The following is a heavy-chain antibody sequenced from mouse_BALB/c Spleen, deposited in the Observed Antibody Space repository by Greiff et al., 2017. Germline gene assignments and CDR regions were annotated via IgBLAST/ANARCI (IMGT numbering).Heavy chain of an antibody. D-gene: IGHD1-2*01. CDR3: ARDRGRPGDYFDY. J-gene: IGHJ2*01. CDR2: ISNLAYSI. CDR1: GFTFSDYG. V-gene: IGHV5-15*02. Sequence: EVQLQESGGGLVQPGGSRKLSCAASGFTFSDYGMAWVRQAPGKGPEWVAFISNLAYSIYYADTVTGRFTISRENAKNTLYLEMSSLRSEDTAMYYCARDRGRPGDYFDYWGQGTTLTVSS.